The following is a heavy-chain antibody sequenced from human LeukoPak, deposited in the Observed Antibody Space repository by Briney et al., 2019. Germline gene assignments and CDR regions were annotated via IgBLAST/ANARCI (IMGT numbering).Heavy chain of an antibody. CDR3: ARRVIVATIDY. D-gene: IGHD5-12*01. J-gene: IGHJ4*02. V-gene: IGHV4-39*01. Sequence: PSETLSLTCTVSGGSISSSSYYWAWIRQPPWKGLEWIGSIYDGGSTYYNPSLKSRVTISADTSKNQFSLKLTSVTAADTAVYFCARRVIVATIDYWGQGTLVTVSS. CDR1: GGSISSSSYY. CDR2: IYDGGST.